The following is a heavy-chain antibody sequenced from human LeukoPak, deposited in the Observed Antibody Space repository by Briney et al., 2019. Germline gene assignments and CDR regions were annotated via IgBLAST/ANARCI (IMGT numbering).Heavy chain of an antibody. Sequence: RSSETLSLTCAVYGGSFSGYYWSWIRQPPGKGLEWIGEINHSGSTNYNPSLKSRVTISVDTSKNQFSLKLSSVTAADTAVYYCARKTVWGSYRWDYWGQGTLVTVSS. CDR1: GGSFSGYY. CDR2: INHSGST. D-gene: IGHD3-16*02. J-gene: IGHJ4*02. CDR3: ARKTVWGSYRWDY. V-gene: IGHV4-34*01.